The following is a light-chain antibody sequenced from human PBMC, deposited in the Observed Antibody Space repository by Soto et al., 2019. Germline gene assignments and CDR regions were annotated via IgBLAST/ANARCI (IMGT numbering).Light chain of an antibody. J-gene: IGLJ1*01. CDR2: LVS. CDR1: TSDIGDYNY. V-gene: IGLV2-14*01. Sequence: QSALTQPASVSGSPGQSITISCTGTTSDIGDYNYVSWYQHLPDKVPKLIISLVSNRPSGVYNRFSGSKSGNTASLTISGLQAEDEGDYYCTSWGIFGPGTKVTVL. CDR3: TSWGI.